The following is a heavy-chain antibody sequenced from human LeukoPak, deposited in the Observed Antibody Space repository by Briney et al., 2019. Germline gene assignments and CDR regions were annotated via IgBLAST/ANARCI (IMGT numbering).Heavy chain of an antibody. CDR2: ISAYNGNT. CDR1: GYTFTSYG. CDR3: AREPAEGTTVTTREGSFDY. V-gene: IGHV1-18*01. D-gene: IGHD4-17*01. Sequence: GASVKVSCKASGYTFTSYGISWVRQAPGQGLEWMGWISAYNGNTNYAQKLQGRVTMTTDTSTSTAYMELRSLRSDDTAAYYCAREPAEGTTVTTREGSFDYWGQGTLVTVSS. J-gene: IGHJ4*02.